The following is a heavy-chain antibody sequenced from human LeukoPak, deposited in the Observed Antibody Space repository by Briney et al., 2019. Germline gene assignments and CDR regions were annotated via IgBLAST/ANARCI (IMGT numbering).Heavy chain of an antibody. D-gene: IGHD6-13*01. Sequence: PSETLSLTCTVSGGSISSYYRSWIRQPPGKGLEWIGYIYYSGSTNYNPSLRSRVTISVGTSKNQFSLKLSSVTAADTAVYYCAAYTGEQQHAFDPWGQGTLVTVSS. CDR3: AAYTGEQQHAFDP. CDR2: IYYSGST. CDR1: GGSISSYY. V-gene: IGHV4-59*01. J-gene: IGHJ5*02.